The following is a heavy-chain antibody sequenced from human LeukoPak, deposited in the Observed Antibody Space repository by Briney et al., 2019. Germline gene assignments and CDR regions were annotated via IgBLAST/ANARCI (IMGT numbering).Heavy chain of an antibody. J-gene: IGHJ4*02. D-gene: IGHD6-19*01. CDR3: ARYTHSSGFDY. V-gene: IGHV3-53*01. CDR1: GFTVSSIH. Sequence: GGSLRLSCAASGFTVSSIHMVWVRQAPGKGLEWVSVIYSGGSTYYADSVKGRFTISRDNSKNTLYLQMNSLRAEDTAVYYCARYTHSSGFDYWGQGTLVTVSS. CDR2: IYSGGST.